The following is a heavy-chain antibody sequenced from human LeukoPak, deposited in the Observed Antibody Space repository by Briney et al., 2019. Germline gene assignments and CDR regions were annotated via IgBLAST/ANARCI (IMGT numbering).Heavy chain of an antibody. V-gene: IGHV4-59*01. Sequence: PSETLSLTCTVSGGSISSYYWSWIRQPPGKGLEWIGYIYYSGSTNYNPSLKSRVTISVDTSKNQFSLKLSSVTAADTAVYYCARDPGYSYGSYFDYWGQGTLVTVSS. CDR2: IYYSGST. J-gene: IGHJ4*02. CDR3: ARDPGYSYGSYFDY. CDR1: GGSISSYY. D-gene: IGHD5-18*01.